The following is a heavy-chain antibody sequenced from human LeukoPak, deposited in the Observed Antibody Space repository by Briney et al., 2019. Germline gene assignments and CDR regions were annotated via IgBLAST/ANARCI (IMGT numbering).Heavy chain of an antibody. CDR1: GGSISSYH. CDR3: ARGRAVAEY. CDR2: INTSGST. V-gene: IGHV4-4*07. J-gene: IGHJ4*02. Sequence: PSETLSLTCTVSGGSISSYHWSWIRQPAGKGLEWIGRINTSGSTNYNPSLKSRVTMSADTSKNQFSLQLSSVTATDTAVYYCARGRAVAEYWGQGILVTVSS. D-gene: IGHD6-19*01.